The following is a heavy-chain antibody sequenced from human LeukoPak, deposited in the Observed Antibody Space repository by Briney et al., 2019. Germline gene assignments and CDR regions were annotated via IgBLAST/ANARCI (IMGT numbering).Heavy chain of an antibody. J-gene: IGHJ5*02. D-gene: IGHD6-19*01. Sequence: PGGSLRLSCAASGFTFSTYAMTWVRQAPGKGLEWVSAISGSGGSTYYADSVKGRFTISRDNSKNTLYLQMNSLRAEDTAVYYCVRVAVAGNLNNWFDPWGQGTLVTVSS. CDR1: GFTFSTYA. V-gene: IGHV3-23*01. CDR2: ISGSGGST. CDR3: VRVAVAGNLNNWFDP.